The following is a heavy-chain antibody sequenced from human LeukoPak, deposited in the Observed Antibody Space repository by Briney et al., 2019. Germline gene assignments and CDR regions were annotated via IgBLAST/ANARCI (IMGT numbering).Heavy chain of an antibody. V-gene: IGHV1-46*01. J-gene: IGHJ6*03. CDR2: INPSGGST. CDR1: GYTFTSYY. Sequence: ASVKVSCKASGYTFTSYYMHWVRQTPGQGLEWMGIINPSGGSTSYAQKFQGRVTMIRDMSTSTVYMELSSLRSEDTAVYYCARAELVPYYYYYYYMDVWGKGTTVTVSS. D-gene: IGHD6-13*01. CDR3: ARAELVPYYYYYYYMDV.